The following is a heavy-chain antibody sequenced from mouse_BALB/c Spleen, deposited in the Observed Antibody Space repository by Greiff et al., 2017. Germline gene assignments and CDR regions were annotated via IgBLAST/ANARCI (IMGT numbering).Heavy chain of an antibody. CDR3: ARQEYGNHYFDY. CDR2: ISSGGSYT. CDR1: GFAFSSYD. J-gene: IGHJ2*01. V-gene: IGHV5-9*02. Sequence: EVMLVESGGGLVKPGGSLKLSCAASGFAFSSYDMSWVRQTPEKRLEWVAYISSGGSYTYYPDSVKGRFTISRDNAKNTLYLQMSSLRSEDTAMYYCARQEYGNHYFDYWGQGTTLTVSS. D-gene: IGHD2-10*02.